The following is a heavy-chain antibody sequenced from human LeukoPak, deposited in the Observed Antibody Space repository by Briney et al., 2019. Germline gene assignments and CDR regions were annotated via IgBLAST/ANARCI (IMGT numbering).Heavy chain of an antibody. CDR2: INPSGGST. V-gene: IGHV1-46*01. Sequence: ASVKVSCKASGYTFTSYYMYWVRQAPGQGLEWMGIINPSGGSTSYAQKFQGRVTMTRDMSTSTDYMELSSLRSEDTAVYYCARDNSVEDTAWWFDPWGQGTLVTVSP. D-gene: IGHD4-23*01. CDR1: GYTFTSYY. J-gene: IGHJ5*02. CDR3: ARDNSVEDTAWWFDP.